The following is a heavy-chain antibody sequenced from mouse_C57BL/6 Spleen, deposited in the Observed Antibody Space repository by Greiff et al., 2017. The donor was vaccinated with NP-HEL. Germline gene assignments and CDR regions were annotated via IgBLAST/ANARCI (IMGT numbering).Heavy chain of an antibody. CDR2: IYPGDGDT. CDR1: GYAFSSSW. J-gene: IGHJ3*01. V-gene: IGHV1-82*01. D-gene: IGHD4-1*01. CDR3: ARGEDWDAWFAY. Sequence: VQLQQSGPELVKPGASVKISCKASGYAFSSSWMNWVKQRPGKGLEWIGRIYPGDGDTNYNGKFKGKATLTADKSSSTAYMQLSSLTSEDSAVYFCARGEDWDAWFAYWGQGTLVTVSA.